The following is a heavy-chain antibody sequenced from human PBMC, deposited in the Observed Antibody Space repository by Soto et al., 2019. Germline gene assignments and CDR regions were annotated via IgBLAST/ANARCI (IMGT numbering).Heavy chain of an antibody. CDR1: GGSISNSSYY. CDR3: ARYPSYRPHFDY. CDR2: IYYSGST. V-gene: IGHV4-39*01. J-gene: IGHJ4*02. Sequence: PSETLSLTCTVSGGSISNSSYYWGWIRQPPGKGLEWIGSIYYSGSTYYNPSLKSRVTISVDTSKNQFSLKLSSVTAADTAVYYCARYPSYRPHFDYWGQGTLVTVSS. D-gene: IGHD3-16*02.